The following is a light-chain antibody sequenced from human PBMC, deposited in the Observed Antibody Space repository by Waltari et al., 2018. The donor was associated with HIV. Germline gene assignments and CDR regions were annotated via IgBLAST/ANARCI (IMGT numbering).Light chain of an antibody. J-gene: IGLJ2*01. CDR2: QNN. CDR3: GSWDSSLSAGV. V-gene: IGLV1-51*02. CDR1: SSNIGNNY. Sequence: QSVLTQPPSVSAAPGPKVTIPCSGSSSNIGNNYVSWYQQLPGTAPKLLIYQNNKRPSGIPDRFSGSKSGTSVTLDITGLQTGDEADYYCGSWDSSLSAGVFGGGTKLTVL.